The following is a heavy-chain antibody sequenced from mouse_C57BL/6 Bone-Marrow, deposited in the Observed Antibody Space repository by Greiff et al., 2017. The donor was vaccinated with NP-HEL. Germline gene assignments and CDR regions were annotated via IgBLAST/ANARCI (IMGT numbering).Heavy chain of an antibody. V-gene: IGHV5-6*01. D-gene: IGHD1-1*01. Sequence: EVQLVESGGDLVKPGGSLKLSCAASGFTFSSYGMSWVRQTPDKRLEWVATISSGGSYTYYPDSVKGRFTISRDNAKNTLYLQMSSLKSEDTAMYYCARRYYGSNFDYWGQGTTLTVSS. CDR1: GFTFSSYG. CDR3: ARRYYGSNFDY. J-gene: IGHJ2*01. CDR2: ISSGGSYT.